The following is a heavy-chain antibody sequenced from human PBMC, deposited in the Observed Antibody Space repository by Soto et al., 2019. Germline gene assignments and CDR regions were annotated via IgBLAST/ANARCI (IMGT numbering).Heavy chain of an antibody. J-gene: IGHJ3*02. CDR3: ARHYGDEVHKNAFDI. CDR2: ISSSGSTI. Sequence: GGSLRLSCAASGFTFSDYYMSWIRQAPGKGLEWVSYISSSGSTIYYADSVKGRFTISRDNAKNSLYLQMNSLRAEDTAVYYCARHYGDEVHKNAFDIWGQGTMVTVSS. D-gene: IGHD4-17*01. CDR1: GFTFSDYY. V-gene: IGHV3-11*01.